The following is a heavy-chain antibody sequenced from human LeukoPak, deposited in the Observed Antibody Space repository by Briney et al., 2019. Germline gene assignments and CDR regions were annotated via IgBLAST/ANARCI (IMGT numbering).Heavy chain of an antibody. CDR3: SRDPGRDGYNYFDY. D-gene: IGHD5-24*01. Sequence: SETLSLTCTVSGVSISSSYWSWIRQRPGKGLEWIGFIYYNGSPNYNPSLNSRVTMSLDTSKNQFSLKLNSVTAADTAIYYCSRDPGRDGYNYFDYWGQGTLVTVSS. CDR2: IYYNGSP. CDR1: GVSISSSY. J-gene: IGHJ4*02. V-gene: IGHV4-59*01.